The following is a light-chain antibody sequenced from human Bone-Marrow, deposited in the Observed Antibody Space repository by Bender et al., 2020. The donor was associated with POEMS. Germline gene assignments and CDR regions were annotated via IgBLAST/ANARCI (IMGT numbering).Light chain of an antibody. CDR3: HVWDSGTDHQV. V-gene: IGLV3-21*03. CDR2: DDS. CDR1: NIGSKS. J-gene: IGLJ3*02. Sequence: SYVLTQPPSVSVAPGKTASITCGGHNIGSKSVHWYQQMPGQAPVLVVFDDSDRPSGISERFSGSNSGNTATLTITRVEAGDEADYYCHVWDSGTDHQVFGGGTKLTVL.